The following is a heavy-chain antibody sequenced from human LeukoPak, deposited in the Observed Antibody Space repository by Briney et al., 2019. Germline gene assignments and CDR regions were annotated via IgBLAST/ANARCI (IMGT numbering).Heavy chain of an antibody. V-gene: IGHV4-4*07. CDR1: GSSFNTYH. J-gene: IGHJ4*02. D-gene: IGHD4-17*01. CDR2: IHTSGSA. CDR3: ARDIVYLIDEDYG. Sequence: SETLSLTCSVSGSSFNTYHWSWIRQPAGKALEWIGRIHTSGSADYSPSLQSRVTISVDMSKKEFSLKLTSVTAVDTAVYYCARDIVYLIDEDYGWGQGILVTVSS.